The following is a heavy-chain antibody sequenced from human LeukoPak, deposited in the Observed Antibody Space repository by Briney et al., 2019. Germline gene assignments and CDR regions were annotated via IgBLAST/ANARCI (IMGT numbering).Heavy chain of an antibody. J-gene: IGHJ6*02. CDR3: ASLPHAGYYYYYGMDV. Sequence: SVKVSCKASGYTFTSYDINWVRQATGQGLEWMGRIIPILGIANYAQKFQGRVTITADKSTSTAYMELSSLRSEDTAVYYCASLPHAGYYYYYGMDVWGQGTTVTVSS. CDR1: GYTFTSYD. V-gene: IGHV1-69*04. CDR2: IIPILGIA.